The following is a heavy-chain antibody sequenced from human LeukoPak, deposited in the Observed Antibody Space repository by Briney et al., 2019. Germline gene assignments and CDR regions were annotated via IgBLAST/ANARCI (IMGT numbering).Heavy chain of an antibody. CDR1: GLSFSNYW. V-gene: IGHV3-74*01. J-gene: IGHJ4*02. CDR2: TNLHGTAV. CDR3: ARDAVGSLDY. Sequence: PGGSLRLSCEVSGLSFSNYWMHWVRQAPGKGLVWVARTNLHGTAVDYADSVKGRFIISRDNAKNTLFLQMNSLRVEDTAVYYCARDAVGSLDYWGQGTLVTVSS. D-gene: IGHD1-26*01.